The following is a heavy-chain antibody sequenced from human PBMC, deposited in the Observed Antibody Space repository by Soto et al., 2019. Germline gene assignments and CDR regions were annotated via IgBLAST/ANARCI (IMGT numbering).Heavy chain of an antibody. J-gene: IGHJ6*02. CDR3: AKESIAVAGTIQYYYYGMDV. CDR1: GFTFSSDG. D-gene: IGHD6-19*01. CDR2: ISYDGSNK. V-gene: IGHV3-30*18. Sequence: QVQLVESGGGVVQPGRSLRLSCAASGFTFSSDGMHWVRQAPGKGLEWVAVISYDGSNKYYADSVKGRFTISRDNSKNTLYLQMNNLRAEDTAVYYCAKESIAVAGTIQYYYYGMDVWGQGTTVTVSS.